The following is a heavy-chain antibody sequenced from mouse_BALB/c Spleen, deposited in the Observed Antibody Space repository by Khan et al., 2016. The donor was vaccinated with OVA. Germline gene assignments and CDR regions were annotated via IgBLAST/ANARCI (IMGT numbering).Heavy chain of an antibody. Sequence: EVQLQESGPGLVKPSQSLSLTCTVTGYSITSDYAWNWIRQFPGNKLEWMGYISYSGSTNYNPALKSRISITRDTSKNQFFLQLNSVTTEDKATYDCARDGSRYNYAMDYWGQGTSVTVSS. D-gene: IGHD2-3*01. V-gene: IGHV3-2*02. CDR1: GYSITSDYA. J-gene: IGHJ4*01. CDR2: ISYSGST. CDR3: ARDGSRYNYAMDY.